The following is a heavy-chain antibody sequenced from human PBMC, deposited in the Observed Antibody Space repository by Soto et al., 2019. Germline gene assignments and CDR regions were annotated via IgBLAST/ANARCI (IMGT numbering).Heavy chain of an antibody. J-gene: IGHJ6*02. Sequence: GGSLRLSCAASGFTFSSYAMSWVRQAPGKGLEWVSAISGSGGSTYYADSVKGRFTISRDNSKNTLYLQMNSLRAEDTAVYYCAKDPKYYDLWSGYLYYYYYGMDVWGQGTTGT. CDR1: GFTFSSYA. D-gene: IGHD3-3*01. V-gene: IGHV3-23*01. CDR3: AKDPKYYDLWSGYLYYYYYGMDV. CDR2: ISGSGGST.